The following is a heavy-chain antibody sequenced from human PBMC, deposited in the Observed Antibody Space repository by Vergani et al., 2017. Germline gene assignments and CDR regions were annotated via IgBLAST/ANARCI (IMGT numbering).Heavy chain of an antibody. CDR1: CGSISSSSYY. J-gene: IGHJ6*03. D-gene: IGHD6-19*01. CDR2: IYYSGST. V-gene: IGHV4-39*07. CDR3: AREVGLESSGWYGAVINYYYMSV. Sequence: QVQLQESGPGLVKPSETLSLTCTVSCGSISSSSYYWGWIRQPPGTGLEWIGSIYYSGSTYYNPSLKSRVTISVDTSKNQFSLKLSCVTAADTAVYYCAREVGLESSGWYGAVINYYYMSVWSKGTTVTV.